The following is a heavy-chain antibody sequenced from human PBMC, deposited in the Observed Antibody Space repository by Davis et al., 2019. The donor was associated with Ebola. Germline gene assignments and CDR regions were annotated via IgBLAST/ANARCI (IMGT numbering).Heavy chain of an antibody. CDR2: ISGSGGST. D-gene: IGHD5-24*01. V-gene: IGHV3-23*01. Sequence: PGGSLRLSCAASGFTFSSYAMSWVRQAPGKGLEWVSAISGSGGSTYYADSVKGRFTISRDNAKNTLYLQMNSLRAEDTAVYYCASTGRWLQMGVGYWGQGTLVTVSS. CDR3: ASTGRWLQMGVGY. CDR1: GFTFSSYA. J-gene: IGHJ4*02.